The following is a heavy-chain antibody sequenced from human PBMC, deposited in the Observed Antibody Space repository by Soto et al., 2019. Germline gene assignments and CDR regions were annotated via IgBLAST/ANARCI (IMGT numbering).Heavy chain of an antibody. CDR1: GFTFSRYS. J-gene: IGHJ4*02. CDR2: ISSTTNYI. Sequence: GGSLRLSCAASGFTFSRYSMNWVRQAPGKGLEWVSSISSTTNYIYYADSMKGRFTVSRDNAKNSVYLDMNSLSAEDTAVYYCARESGDLTSNFDYWGQGTLVTVSS. CDR3: ARESGDLTSNFDY. V-gene: IGHV3-21*01. D-gene: IGHD3-10*01.